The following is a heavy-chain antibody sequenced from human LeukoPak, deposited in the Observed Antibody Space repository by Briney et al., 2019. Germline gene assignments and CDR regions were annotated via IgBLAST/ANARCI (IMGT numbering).Heavy chain of an antibody. D-gene: IGHD2-2*01. V-gene: IGHV4-4*07. CDR3: AGDLGYCPTTGCYQSRFDG. Sequence: SETLSLTCTVSGGSISSYFWTWIRQPAGKGLEWIGRIYSSGSTNYNPSLKSRGTMSVDTSKNHSSLMLISVMAADTAVYYYAGDLGYCPTTGCYQSRFDGWSQATLVTVSA. J-gene: IGHJ4*02. CDR2: IYSSGST. CDR1: GGSISSYF.